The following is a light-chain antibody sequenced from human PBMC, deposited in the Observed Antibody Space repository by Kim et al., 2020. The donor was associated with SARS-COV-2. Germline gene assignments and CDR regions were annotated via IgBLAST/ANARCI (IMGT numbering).Light chain of an antibody. CDR2: NDN. V-gene: IGLV1-44*01. CDR1: SSNVGLHF. CDR3: ATWDVSLNGWV. J-gene: IGLJ6*01. Sequence: GQSVTISCSGSSSNVGLHFVNWYQQLPGTAPKVFIYNDNQRPSGVPDRFSGSRSGTSASLAISGLQSEDEADYYCATWDVSLNGWVFGGGTKVTVL.